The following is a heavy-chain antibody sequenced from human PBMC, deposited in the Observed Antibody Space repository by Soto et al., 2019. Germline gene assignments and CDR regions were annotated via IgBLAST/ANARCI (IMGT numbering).Heavy chain of an antibody. CDR1: GFTFSSYG. CDR2: ISYDGSNK. D-gene: IGHD6-19*01. V-gene: IGHV3-30*18. CDR3: AKDFIAVVLYYYYMDV. J-gene: IGHJ6*03. Sequence: PGGSLRLSCAASGFTFSSYGMHWVRQAPGKGLEWVAVISYDGSNKYYADSVKGRFTISRDNSKNTLYLQMNSLRAEDTAVYYCAKDFIAVVLYYYYMDVWGKGTTVTVSS.